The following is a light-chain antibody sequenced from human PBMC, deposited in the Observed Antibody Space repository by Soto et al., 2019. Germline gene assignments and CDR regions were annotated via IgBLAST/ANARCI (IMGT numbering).Light chain of an antibody. CDR3: CSYGGSSTYV. CDR2: EVS. CDR1: SSDVGGYTL. J-gene: IGLJ1*01. Sequence: ALTQPASVSGSLGQSITISCTGTSSDVGGYTLVSWYQQHPGKVPKLLIYEVSKRPSGISNRFSGSKSGNTASLTISGLQAEDEADYFCCSYGGSSTYVFGTGTKLTVL. V-gene: IGLV2-23*02.